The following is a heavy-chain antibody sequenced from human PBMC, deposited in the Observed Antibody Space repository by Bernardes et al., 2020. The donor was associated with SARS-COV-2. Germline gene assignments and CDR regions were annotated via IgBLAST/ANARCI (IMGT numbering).Heavy chain of an antibody. V-gene: IGHV4-59*01. J-gene: IGHJ4*02. D-gene: IGHD1-26*01. CDR1: GGSINNYY. Sequence: SETLSLTCTVSGGSINNYYWGWIRQPPGRGLEWIAYIYSSGSTNYNPSLKSRVTISIDTSKNQFSLKLTSVTAADTAVYYCARDLSGSYGIDYWGQGTLVNVSS. CDR3: ARDLSGSYGIDY. CDR2: IYSSGST.